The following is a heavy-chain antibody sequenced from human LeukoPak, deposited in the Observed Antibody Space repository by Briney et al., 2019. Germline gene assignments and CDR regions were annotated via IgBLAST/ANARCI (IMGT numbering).Heavy chain of an antibody. CDR3: ARDGDGYIYYYFDY. CDR1: GFTFSSYG. V-gene: IGHV3-23*01. J-gene: IGHJ4*02. CDR2: ISGSGGST. D-gene: IGHD5-24*01. Sequence: PGGSLRLSCAASGFTFSSYGMSWVRQAPGKGLEWVSAISGSGGSTYYADSVKGRFTISRDNSKNSLYLQMNSLRAEDTAVYYCARDGDGYIYYYFDYWGQGTLVTVSS.